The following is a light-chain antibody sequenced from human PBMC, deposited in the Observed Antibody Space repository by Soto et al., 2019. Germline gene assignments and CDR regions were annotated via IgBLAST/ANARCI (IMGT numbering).Light chain of an antibody. CDR2: GAS. Sequence: VMTQSPATLSVSPGERATLSCRASQSVSSNLAWYQQKPGQAPRLLIYGASTRATGIPARFSGSGSGTEFTLTISSLQSEDFAVYYCQQYNNWPLTFGGGTKVDIK. J-gene: IGKJ4*01. CDR1: QSVSSN. V-gene: IGKV3-15*01. CDR3: QQYNNWPLT.